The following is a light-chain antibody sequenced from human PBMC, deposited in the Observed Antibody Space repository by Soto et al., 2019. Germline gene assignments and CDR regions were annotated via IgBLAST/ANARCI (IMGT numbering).Light chain of an antibody. Sequence: QSVLTQPRSVSGSPGQSVTISCTGTSSDVGGYNYVSWYQQHPGKAPKLMIYDVSKRPSGVPDRFSGSKSGNTASLTISGLQAEDEADYYCQSYDLSLRNYVFGSGTKVTVL. CDR3: QSYDLSLRNYV. V-gene: IGLV2-11*01. CDR2: DVS. CDR1: SSDVGGYNY. J-gene: IGLJ1*01.